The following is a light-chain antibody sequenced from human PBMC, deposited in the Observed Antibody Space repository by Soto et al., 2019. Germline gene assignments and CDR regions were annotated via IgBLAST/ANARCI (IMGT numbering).Light chain of an antibody. V-gene: IGKV3-15*01. J-gene: IGKJ1*01. Sequence: DIVMTQSPATLSVSPGERATLSCRASQSVSTNLAWYQRKPGQAPRLLIHGASTRATGVPARFSGTGSGTEFALTISSLQSEDLAVYYCQQYNLWPSTFGQGTKVEIK. CDR3: QQYNLWPST. CDR1: QSVSTN. CDR2: GAS.